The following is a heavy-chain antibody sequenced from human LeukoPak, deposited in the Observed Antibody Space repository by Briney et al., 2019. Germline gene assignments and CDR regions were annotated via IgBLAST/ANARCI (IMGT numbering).Heavy chain of an antibody. Sequence: PGGSLRLSYAASGFTFSSYAMSWVRQAPGKGLEWVSAISSSGGSTYYAGSVKGRFTISRDNSKNTLHLQMNSLRAEDTAEYYCARRIIMIGKGMDVWGKGTTVTVSS. CDR2: ISSSGGST. D-gene: IGHD3-22*01. CDR1: GFTFSSYA. V-gene: IGHV3-23*01. CDR3: ARRIIMIGKGMDV. J-gene: IGHJ6*03.